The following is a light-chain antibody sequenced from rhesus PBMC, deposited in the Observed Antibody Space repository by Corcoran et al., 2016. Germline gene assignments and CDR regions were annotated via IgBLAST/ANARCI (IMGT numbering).Light chain of an antibody. J-gene: IGKJ1*01. V-gene: IGKV1-38*01. CDR1: KDISNY. Sequence: DIQLTQSPSSLSASVGDRVTITCRASKDISNYLDWYQQNSGKAPKLLIDDASNLQGGVPSRFSGSGSGTCCTLTISTLQPEDFATYYCQQRNSPPWTFGQGTKVQIK. CDR2: DAS. CDR3: QQRNSPPWT.